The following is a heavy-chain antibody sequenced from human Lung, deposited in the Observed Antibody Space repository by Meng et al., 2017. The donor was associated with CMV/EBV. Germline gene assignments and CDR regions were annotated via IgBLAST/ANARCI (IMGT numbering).Heavy chain of an antibody. CDR3: ARVKSSDFWCGTLDY. J-gene: IGHJ4*02. V-gene: IGHV3-11*04. CDR2: ISTCGSTI. CDR1: GFTFSDYL. Sequence: SXKISXAASGFTFSDYLMSWIRQAPGKGLEWISYISTCGSTIYFADSVKGRFTFSRDNAKNSVYLQINSLRAEDTAVYYCARVKSSDFWCGTLDYWGPGXLVTVSS. D-gene: IGHD3-3*01.